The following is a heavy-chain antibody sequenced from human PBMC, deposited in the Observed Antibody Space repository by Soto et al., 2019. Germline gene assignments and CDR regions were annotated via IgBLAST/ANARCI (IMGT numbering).Heavy chain of an antibody. CDR2: IYYSGST. V-gene: IGHV4-39*01. J-gene: IGHJ3*02. D-gene: IGHD3-3*01. CDR3: AAHPHDFWSGYYPSAFDI. CDR1: GGSISSSSYY. Sequence: SETLSLTCTVSGGSISSSSYYWGWIRQPPGKGLEWIGSIYYSGSTYYNPSLKSRVTISVDTSKNQFSLKLSSVTAADTAVYYCAAHPHDFWSGYYPSAFDIWCQGTMVTGSS.